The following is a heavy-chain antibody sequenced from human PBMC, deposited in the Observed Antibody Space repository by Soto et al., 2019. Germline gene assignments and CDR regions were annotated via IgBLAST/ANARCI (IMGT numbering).Heavy chain of an antibody. J-gene: IGHJ2*01. V-gene: IGHV1-18*01. Sequence: QVQLVQSGAEVKKPGASVKVSCKASGYTFTSYGISWVRQAPGQGLEWMGWISAYNGNTNYAQKLRGRVTMITDTATSTAYRELRSLRSDDTAVYYCARDHRCGGDCYPYWYFDFWGRGTLVTVSS. D-gene: IGHD2-21*01. CDR3: ARDHRCGGDCYPYWYFDF. CDR2: ISAYNGNT. CDR1: GYTFTSYG.